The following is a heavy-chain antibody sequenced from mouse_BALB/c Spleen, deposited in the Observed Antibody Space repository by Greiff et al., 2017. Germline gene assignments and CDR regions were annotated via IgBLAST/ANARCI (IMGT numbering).Heavy chain of an antibody. CDR2: ISNLAYSI. V-gene: IGHV5-15*02. D-gene: IGHD1-1*01. CDR1: GFTFSDYG. CDR3: ARGHYGSSYGAMDY. J-gene: IGHJ4*01. Sequence: EVKLMESGGGLVQPGGSRKLSCAASGFTFSDYGMAWVRQAPGKGPEWVAFISNLAYSIYYADTVTGRFTISRENAKNTLYLEMSSLRSEDTAMYYCARGHYGSSYGAMDYWGQGTSVTVSS.